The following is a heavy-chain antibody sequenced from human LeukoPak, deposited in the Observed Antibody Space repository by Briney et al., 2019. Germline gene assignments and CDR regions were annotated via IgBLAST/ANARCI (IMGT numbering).Heavy chain of an antibody. CDR3: ARDLRWGYNWFDP. J-gene: IGHJ5*02. CDR2: IYYSGGT. Sequence: SETLSLTCTVSGGSISSYYWSWIRQPPGEGLEWIGYIYYSGGTNYSPSLKSRVTISVDTSKNQFSLKLSSVTAADTAVYYCARDLRWGYNWFDPWGQGTLVTVSS. CDR1: GGSISSYY. D-gene: IGHD4-23*01. V-gene: IGHV4-59*01.